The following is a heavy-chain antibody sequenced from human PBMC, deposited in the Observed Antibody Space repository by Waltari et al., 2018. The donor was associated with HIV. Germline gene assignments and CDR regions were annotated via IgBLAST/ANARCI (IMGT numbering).Heavy chain of an antibody. CDR2: TMYSGRT. Sequence: QLLLQESGPGLVRPSETLSLTCTVTGPSISSRRYYWGWVRQPPGKGLEWIVSTMYSGRTYTIPSLSSRVAISVDTSRNQFSLNLTSVTAADTALYYCARHDGTSYYFGSDMNPRPFSFWFASWGQGILVTVSS. CDR3: ARHDGTSYYFGSDMNPRPFSFWFAS. V-gene: IGHV4-39*01. D-gene: IGHD3-10*01. J-gene: IGHJ5*01. CDR1: GPSISSRRYY.